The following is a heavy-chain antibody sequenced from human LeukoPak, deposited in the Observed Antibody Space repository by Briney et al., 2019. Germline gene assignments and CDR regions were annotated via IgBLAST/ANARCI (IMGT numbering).Heavy chain of an antibody. J-gene: IGHJ3*02. V-gene: IGHV1-18*01. CDR2: ISAYNGNI. CDR3: ARYKPQTYYYDSSGPGGAFDI. D-gene: IGHD3-22*01. Sequence: ASVKVSCKASGYTFTSYGISWVRQAPGQGLEWMGWISAYNGNINYAQKLQGRVTMTTDTSTSTAYMELRSLRSDDTAVYYCARYKPQTYYYDSSGPGGAFDIWGQGTMVTVSS. CDR1: GYTFTSYG.